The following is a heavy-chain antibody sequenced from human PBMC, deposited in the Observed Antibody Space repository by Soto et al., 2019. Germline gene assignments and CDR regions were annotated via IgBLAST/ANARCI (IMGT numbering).Heavy chain of an antibody. D-gene: IGHD6-25*01. J-gene: IGHJ5*02. Sequence: SETLSLTCTVSGGSISSSSYYGGWIRQPPGKGLEWIGSIYYSGSTYYNPSLKSRVTISVDTSKNQFSLKLSPVTAADTAVYYCARRAAARAWFDPWGQGTLVTVSS. CDR3: ARRAAARAWFDP. CDR2: IYYSGST. CDR1: GGSISSSSYY. V-gene: IGHV4-39*01.